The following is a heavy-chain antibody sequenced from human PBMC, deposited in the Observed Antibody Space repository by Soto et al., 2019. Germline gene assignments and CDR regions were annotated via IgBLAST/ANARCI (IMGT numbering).Heavy chain of an antibody. J-gene: IGHJ6*02. Sequence: EVQLVESGGGLVQPGGSLRLSCAASGFTFSSYWMHWVRQAPGKGLVWVSRINSDGSSTSYADSVKGRFTISRENAKNTLYLQMNSLRAEDTAVYYCARESIYYLGGMDVWGQGTTVTVSS. CDR3: ARESIYYLGGMDV. CDR2: INSDGSST. D-gene: IGHD3-22*01. CDR1: GFTFSSYW. V-gene: IGHV3-74*01.